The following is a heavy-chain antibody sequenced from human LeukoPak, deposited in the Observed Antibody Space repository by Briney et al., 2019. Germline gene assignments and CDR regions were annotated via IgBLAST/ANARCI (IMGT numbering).Heavy chain of an antibody. J-gene: IGHJ5*02. V-gene: IGHV6-1*01. Sequence: SQTLSLTCAISGDSVSSNSAAWNWIRQSPSRGLEWLGRTYYRSKWYNDYAISVKSRITINPDTSKNQFSLQLNSVTPEGTAVYYCARDIFVVAGDSWFDPWGQGTLVTVSS. D-gene: IGHD6-19*01. CDR3: ARDIFVVAGDSWFDP. CDR2: TYYRSKWYN. CDR1: GDSVSSNSAA.